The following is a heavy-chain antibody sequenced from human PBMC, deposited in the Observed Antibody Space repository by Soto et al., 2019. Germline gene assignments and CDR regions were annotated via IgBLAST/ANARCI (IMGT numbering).Heavy chain of an antibody. V-gene: IGHV1-18*01. CDR3: ARDVPYYDSYQFDY. D-gene: IGHD3-22*01. Sequence: GASVKVSCKASGYTFTSYGISWVRQAPGQGLEWMGWISAYNGNTNYAQKLQGRVTMTTDTSTSTAYMELRSLRSDDTAVYYCARDVPYYDSYQFDYWGKGTLVTVPS. CDR1: GYTFTSYG. J-gene: IGHJ4*02. CDR2: ISAYNGNT.